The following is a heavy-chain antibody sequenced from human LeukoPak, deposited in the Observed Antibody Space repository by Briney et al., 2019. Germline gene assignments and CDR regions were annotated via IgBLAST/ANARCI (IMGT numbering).Heavy chain of an antibody. CDR1: GYTFTSYY. Sequence: GASVKVSCEASGYTFTSYYIHCVRQAPGQGLEWMGIINPSGGSTSYAQKFQGRVTMTRDTSTSTVYMELSSLRSEDTAVYYCAGIAATIEAFDIWGQGTMVTVSS. CDR3: AGIAATIEAFDI. J-gene: IGHJ3*02. CDR2: INPSGGST. D-gene: IGHD5-12*01. V-gene: IGHV1-46*01.